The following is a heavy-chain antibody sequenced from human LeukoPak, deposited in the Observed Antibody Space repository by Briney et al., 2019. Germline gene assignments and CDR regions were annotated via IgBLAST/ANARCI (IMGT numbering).Heavy chain of an antibody. V-gene: IGHV4-39*01. CDR1: GASISSTNYY. Sequence: SETLSLTCSVSGASISSTNYYWGRIRQPPGKGLEWIGSMHYSGTTYHNPSLKSRVTISGDTSKNQFSLNLNSVTATDTAIYYCATSNSGSSFLFDSWGQGTLVTVSS. CDR3: ATSNSGSSFLFDS. CDR2: MHYSGTT. D-gene: IGHD1-26*01. J-gene: IGHJ4*02.